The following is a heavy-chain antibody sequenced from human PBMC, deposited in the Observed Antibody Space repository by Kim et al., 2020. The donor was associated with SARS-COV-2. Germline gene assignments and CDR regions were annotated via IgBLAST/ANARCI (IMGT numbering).Heavy chain of an antibody. J-gene: IGHJ4*02. CDR2: ISYDGSNK. V-gene: IGHV3-30*04. CDR3: ARGESYWDY. CDR1: GFTFSSYA. Sequence: GGSLRLSCAASGFTFSSYAMHWVRQAPGKGLEWVAVISYDGSNKYYADSVKGRFTISRDNSKNTLYLQMNSLRAEDTAVYYCARGESYWDYWGQGTLVTVSS.